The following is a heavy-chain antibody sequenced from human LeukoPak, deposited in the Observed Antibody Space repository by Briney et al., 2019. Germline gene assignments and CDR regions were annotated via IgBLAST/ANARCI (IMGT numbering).Heavy chain of an antibody. Sequence: SSETLSLTCAVYGGSFSGYFWSWIRQPPGKGLEWIGEINHSGSTNYNPSLKSRVTISVDTSNNQFSLRLSSVTAADTAAYYCARLGVVPSVDPKIAKKYDYMDVWGKGTTVTVS. D-gene: IGHD3-3*01. CDR3: ARLGVVPSVDPKIAKKYDYMDV. J-gene: IGHJ6*03. CDR1: GGSFSGYF. CDR2: INHSGST. V-gene: IGHV4-34*01.